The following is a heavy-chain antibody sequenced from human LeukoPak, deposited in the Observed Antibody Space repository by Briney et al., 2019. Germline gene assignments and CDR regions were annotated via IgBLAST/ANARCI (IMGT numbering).Heavy chain of an antibody. CDR2: INPNSGGT. D-gene: IGHD4-17*01. Sequence: ASVKVSCKASGYTFTGYYMHWVRQAPGRGLEWMGWINPNSGGTNYAQKFQGRVTMTRDTSISTAYMELSRLRSDDTAVYYCAIGIYYGDYALDYWGQGTLVTVSS. CDR1: GYTFTGYY. CDR3: AIGIYYGDYALDY. J-gene: IGHJ4*02. V-gene: IGHV1-2*02.